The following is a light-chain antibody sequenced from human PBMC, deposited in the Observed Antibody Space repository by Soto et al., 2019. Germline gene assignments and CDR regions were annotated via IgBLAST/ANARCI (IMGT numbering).Light chain of an antibody. Sequence: QSALIQPPSVSGSPGQSVTISCTGTSSDVGSYDFVSWYQQHPGTVPKPMIYNVTTQPSGVPDRFSGSKSGNTASMTISGLQAEDEADYYCSSYTTSSTRVFGPGTKLTVL. V-gene: IGLV2-18*02. CDR2: NVT. CDR1: SSDVGSYDF. CDR3: SSYTTSSTRV. J-gene: IGLJ1*01.